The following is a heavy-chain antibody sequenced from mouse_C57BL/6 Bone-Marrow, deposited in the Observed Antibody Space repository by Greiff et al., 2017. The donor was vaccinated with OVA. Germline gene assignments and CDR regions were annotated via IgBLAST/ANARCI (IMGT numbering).Heavy chain of an antibody. CDR1: GYTFTSYW. Sequence: QVQLQQSGAELAKPGASVKLSCKASGYTFTSYWMHWVKQRPGQGLEWIGYINPSSGYTKYNQKFKDKATLTADKSSSTAYMQLSSLTYEDSAVYYCASDYYGSSYGMDYWGQGTSVTVSS. CDR3: ASDYYGSSYGMDY. J-gene: IGHJ4*01. V-gene: IGHV1-7*01. CDR2: INPSSGYT. D-gene: IGHD1-1*01.